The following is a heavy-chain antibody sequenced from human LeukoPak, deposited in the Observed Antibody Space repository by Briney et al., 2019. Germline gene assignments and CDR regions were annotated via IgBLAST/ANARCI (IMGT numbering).Heavy chain of an antibody. J-gene: IGHJ4*02. Sequence: PGGSLRLSCAASGFTFDDYAMHWVRQAPGKGLEWVSGISWNSGSIGYADSVKGRFTISRDNAKNSLYLQMNSLRAEDTALYYCAKGRGSILTNGDYFDYWGQGALVTVSS. V-gene: IGHV3-9*01. CDR1: GFTFDDYA. CDR2: ISWNSGSI. D-gene: IGHD3-9*01. CDR3: AKGRGSILTNGDYFDY.